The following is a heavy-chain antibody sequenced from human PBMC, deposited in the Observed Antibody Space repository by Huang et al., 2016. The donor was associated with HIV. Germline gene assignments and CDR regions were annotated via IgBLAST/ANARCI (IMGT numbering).Heavy chain of an antibody. Sequence: EVQLVESGGGLVQPGGSLRLSCAASGFTFSSYWMHWVRQAPGKGLGWVSRINSDGSSTSYADSVKDRFTISRDNAKNTLYLQMNSLRAEDTAVYYCARDSQQWLVEDYWGQGTLVTVSS. CDR3: ARDSQQWLVEDY. CDR2: INSDGSST. V-gene: IGHV3-74*01. J-gene: IGHJ4*02. CDR1: GFTFSSYW. D-gene: IGHD6-19*01.